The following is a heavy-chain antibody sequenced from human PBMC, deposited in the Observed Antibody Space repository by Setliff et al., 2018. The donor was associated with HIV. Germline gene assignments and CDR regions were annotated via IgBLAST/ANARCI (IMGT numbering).Heavy chain of an antibody. CDR1: GYTFTSYA. V-gene: IGHV7-4-1*02. Sequence: ASVKVSCKASGYTFTSYAMNWVRQAPGQGLEWLGWIDTKTGNPTYVQGFPGQFVFSLDTSVSTAYLEISSLKAEDTAVYYCARAHLWFGESFPFDPWGQGTLVTVSS. J-gene: IGHJ5*02. CDR3: ARAHLWFGESFPFDP. D-gene: IGHD3-10*01. CDR2: IDTKTGNP.